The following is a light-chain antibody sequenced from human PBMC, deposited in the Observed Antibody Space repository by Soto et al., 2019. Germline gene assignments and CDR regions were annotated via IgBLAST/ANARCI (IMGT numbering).Light chain of an antibody. CDR2: DAS. CDR3: QQRYNWPVT. CDR1: QSVSTTY. V-gene: IGKV3D-20*02. Sequence: EIVLTQSPGTLSLSPGERATLSCRASQSVSTTYLAWYQQKPGQAPRLLVYDASSRATGIPDRFSGSGSGTDFTLTISSLEPEDVAVYYCQQRYNWPVTFGQGTRLEIK. J-gene: IGKJ5*01.